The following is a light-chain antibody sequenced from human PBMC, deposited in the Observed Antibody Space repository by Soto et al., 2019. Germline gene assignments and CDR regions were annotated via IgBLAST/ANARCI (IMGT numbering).Light chain of an antibody. J-gene: IGLJ1*01. CDR2: SNN. Sequence: QSVLTQPPSASGTPGQRVTISCSGSSSNIGSNTVNWYQQLPGTAPKLLIYSNNQRPSGVPDRFSGSKSGTSASLAISGLKSEDEADYYCAAWDDSLTGYVFGPGTKLTVL. CDR3: AAWDDSLTGYV. V-gene: IGLV1-44*01. CDR1: SSNIGSNT.